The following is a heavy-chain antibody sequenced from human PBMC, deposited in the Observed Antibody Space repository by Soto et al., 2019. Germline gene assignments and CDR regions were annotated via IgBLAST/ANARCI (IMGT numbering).Heavy chain of an antibody. Sequence: QVPLVQSGAEVKKPGASVKVFCKASGYTFTNHGISWVRQAPGHGLEWMGWVSAYTGETKYAQSLQGRVTMTTDTSTNTAYMVWRSLSSDDTAVFYCARDSPSSGLLGTNYWGQGTLVTVSS. CDR2: VSAYTGET. J-gene: IGHJ4*02. V-gene: IGHV1-18*01. CDR1: GYTFTNHG. D-gene: IGHD3-22*01. CDR3: ARDSPSSGLLGTNY.